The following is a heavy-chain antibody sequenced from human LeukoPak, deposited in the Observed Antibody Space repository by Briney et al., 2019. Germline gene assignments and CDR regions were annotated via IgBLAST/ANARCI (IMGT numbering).Heavy chain of an antibody. CDR3: ATYKRWVAGDV. CDR2: IKQDGSEE. D-gene: IGHD1-14*01. J-gene: IGHJ6*02. Sequence: GGSLRLSCAASGFTFSDSWMSWVRQAPGKGPEWVANIKQDGSEEHYVDSVKGRFTVSRDNARNSLFLQMNSLRVEDTAVYYCATYKRWVAGDVWGQGTTVYVSS. V-gene: IGHV3-7*01. CDR1: GFTFSDSW.